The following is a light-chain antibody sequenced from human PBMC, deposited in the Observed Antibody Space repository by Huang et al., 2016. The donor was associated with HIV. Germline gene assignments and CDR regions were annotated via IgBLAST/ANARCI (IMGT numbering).Light chain of an antibody. CDR2: DAS. V-gene: IGKV3-11*01. J-gene: IGKJ5*01. CDR1: QSVSRN. Sequence: EIVLTQSPDTLSLSPGERATLSCRASQSVSRNLGWYQQKFGQAPRLFIYDASTRATGIPARFSGSGSGTNCTLTISSLEPEDCAVYYCQQRDTFGPGTRLEIK. CDR3: QQRDT.